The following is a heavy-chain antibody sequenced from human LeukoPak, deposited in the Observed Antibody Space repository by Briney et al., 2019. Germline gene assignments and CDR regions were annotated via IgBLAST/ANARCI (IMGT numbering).Heavy chain of an antibody. V-gene: IGHV5-51*01. Sequence: PGESLKISCKHSEYSFPNYCIGWVRPMPGKGLEWMGIIYPDGSDTRYSPSFQGQVTISADRSISTAYLQWSSLRASDTAMYYCAIGRGGQQLGDYWGQGTLVTVSS. CDR3: AIGRGGQQLGDY. CDR2: IYPDGSDT. CDR1: EYSFPNYC. D-gene: IGHD6-13*01. J-gene: IGHJ4*02.